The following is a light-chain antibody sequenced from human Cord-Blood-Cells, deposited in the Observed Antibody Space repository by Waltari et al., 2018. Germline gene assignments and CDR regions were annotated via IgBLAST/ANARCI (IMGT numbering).Light chain of an antibody. V-gene: IGKV1-39*01. CDR2: AAS. J-gene: IGKJ1*01. Sequence: DIQMTQSPSSLSASVGDRVTIACRASQSISSYLNWYQQKPGKAPKLLIYAASSLQSVVPARCSGSGSGTDCTLTISSLQPEDFATYYCQQSDSTPTFGQGTKVEIK. CDR3: QQSDSTPT. CDR1: QSISSY.